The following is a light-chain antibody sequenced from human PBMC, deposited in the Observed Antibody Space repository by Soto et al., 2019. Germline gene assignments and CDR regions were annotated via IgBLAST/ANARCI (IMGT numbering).Light chain of an antibody. CDR2: GVS. J-gene: IGKJ4*01. V-gene: IGKV3-20*01. Sequence: EIVLTQSPGTLSLSPGERGSLSCRASQAVSNNYLVWYQQKPGQAPRLLIYGVSIRATGIPDRFSGSGSGTDFTLTISGLEPEDSGVYFCQQYDGSLSFGGGSRVEIK. CDR1: QAVSNNY. CDR3: QQYDGSLS.